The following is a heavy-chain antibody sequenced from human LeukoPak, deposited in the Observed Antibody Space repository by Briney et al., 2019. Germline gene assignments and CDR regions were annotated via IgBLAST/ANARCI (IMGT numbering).Heavy chain of an antibody. V-gene: IGHV4-4*02. CDR2: IYHSGST. CDR1: GGSISSSNW. J-gene: IGHJ4*02. CDR3: ARGSSGYSSGWLDY. D-gene: IGHD6-19*01. Sequence: KPSETLSLTCAVSGGSISSSNWWSWVRQPPGKGLEWIGEIYHSGSTNYNPSLKSRVTISVDKSKNQFSLELSSVTAADTAVYYCARGSSGYSSGWLDYWGQGTLVTVSS.